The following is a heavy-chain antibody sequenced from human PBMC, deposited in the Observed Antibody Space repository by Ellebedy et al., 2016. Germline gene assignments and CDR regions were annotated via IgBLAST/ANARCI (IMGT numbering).Heavy chain of an antibody. Sequence: ASVKVSCXASGYTFTGYYMHWVRQAPGQGLEWMGWINPNGGIKYAQKFQGRVTMTRDTSISTAYMELRRLRSDDTALYYCAREFIVGTTHLGYWGQGTLVTVSS. CDR2: INPNGGI. D-gene: IGHD1-26*01. CDR1: GYTFTGYY. J-gene: IGHJ4*02. CDR3: AREFIVGTTHLGY. V-gene: IGHV1-2*02.